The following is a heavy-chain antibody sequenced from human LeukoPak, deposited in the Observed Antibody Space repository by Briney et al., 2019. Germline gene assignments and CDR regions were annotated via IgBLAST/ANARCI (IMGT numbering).Heavy chain of an antibody. J-gene: IGHJ1*01. CDR1: GFTFSSYS. D-gene: IGHD2-2*01. CDR3: ASPVDTYCSSTSCSYFQH. Sequence: PGGSLRLSCAASGFTFSSYSMNRVRQAPGKGLEWVSSISSSSSYIYYADSVKGRFTIPRDNAKNSLYLQMNSLRAEDTAVYYCASPVDTYCSSTSCSYFQHWGQGTLVTVSS. V-gene: IGHV3-21*01. CDR2: ISSSSSYI.